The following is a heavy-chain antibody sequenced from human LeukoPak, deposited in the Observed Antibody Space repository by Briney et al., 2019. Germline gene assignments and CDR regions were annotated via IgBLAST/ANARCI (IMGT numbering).Heavy chain of an antibody. V-gene: IGHV3-74*01. J-gene: IGHJ5*02. CDR1: GFTFSSYW. D-gene: IGHD3-3*01. CDR2: INSDWSST. CDR3: ARDPTYDFWSGYYTGAGWFDP. Sequence: GGPLRLSCAASGFTFSSYWMHWVRQARGKGLVWVSRINSDWSSTSYADSVKGRFTISRDNAMNKLSLQMNSLRAEDTAVYYCARDPTYDFWSGYYTGAGWFDPRGQGTLVTVSS.